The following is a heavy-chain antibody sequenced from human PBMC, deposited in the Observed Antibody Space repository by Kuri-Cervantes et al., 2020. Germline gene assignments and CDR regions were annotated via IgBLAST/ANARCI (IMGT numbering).Heavy chain of an antibody. J-gene: IGHJ3*02. Sequence: SVKVSCKASVGTFSSYAISWVRQAPGQGLEWMGGIIPIFGTANYAQKFQGRVTITADESTSTAYMELSSLRSEDTAVYYCAREVKMATTPGAFDIWGQGTMVTVSS. CDR1: VGTFSSYA. CDR3: AREVKMATTPGAFDI. CDR2: IIPIFGTA. V-gene: IGHV1-69*13. D-gene: IGHD5-24*01.